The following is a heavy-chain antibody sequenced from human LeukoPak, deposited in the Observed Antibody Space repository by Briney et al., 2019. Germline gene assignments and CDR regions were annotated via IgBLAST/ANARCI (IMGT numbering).Heavy chain of an antibody. CDR1: GGSISSFY. Sequence: SETLSLTCTVSGGSISSFYWSWIRQPAGKALEWIGRIYTSGSTNYNPSLKSRVTMSVDTSKNQFSLKLSSVTAADTAVYYCARDQYYYGSGSGYDYWGQGTLVTVSS. J-gene: IGHJ4*02. V-gene: IGHV4-4*07. CDR2: IYTSGST. CDR3: ARDQYYYGSGSGYDY. D-gene: IGHD3-10*01.